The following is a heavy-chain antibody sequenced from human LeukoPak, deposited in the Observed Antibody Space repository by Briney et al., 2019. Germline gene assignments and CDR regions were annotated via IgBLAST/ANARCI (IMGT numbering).Heavy chain of an antibody. J-gene: IGHJ4*02. V-gene: IGHV3-48*01. CDR3: VRDNPRCCGVIPSNIDDY. CDR1: GFIFSRDS. D-gene: IGHD2/OR15-2a*01. CDR2: INGGGSPI. Sequence: GGSLRLSCAASGFIFSRDSMNWVRQAPGKGREGVEYINGGGSPIYYADSVRGRFTISRDNAKNSLYLQMNSLRAEDTAVYYCVRDNPRCCGVIPSNIDDYWGQGTLVTVSS.